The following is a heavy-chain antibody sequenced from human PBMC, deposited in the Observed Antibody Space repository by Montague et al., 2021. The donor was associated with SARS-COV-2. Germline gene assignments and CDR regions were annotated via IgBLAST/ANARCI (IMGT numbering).Heavy chain of an antibody. Sequence: SETLSLTCAVSGVSITSTNWRCLVRPPPGEGLGWIGDNYYGGIATYNPSLKRRATISMDRSRNLSSLKLTSVTAAATAIYYCAGKVLTVPANYWGQGTLVTVS. CDR1: GVSITSTNW. CDR3: AGKVLTVPANY. V-gene: IGHV4-4*02. CDR2: NYYGGIA. J-gene: IGHJ4*02. D-gene: IGHD4-11*01.